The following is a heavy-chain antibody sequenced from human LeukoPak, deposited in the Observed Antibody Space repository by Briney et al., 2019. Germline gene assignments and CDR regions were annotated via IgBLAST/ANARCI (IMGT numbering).Heavy chain of an antibody. CDR2: ITGGGSGI. D-gene: IGHD3-9*01. V-gene: IGHV3-23*01. CDR3: AKWGDYDVLTGYYVSDY. CDR1: GFTFSNYA. J-gene: IGHJ4*02. Sequence: GGSLRLSCVASGFTFSNYAMSWVRQAPGKGLEWVSAITGGGSGIYYADSMKSRFTISRDNSKNTLYLQINSLRAEDTAVYYCAKWGDYDVLTGYYVSDYWGQGTLVTVSS.